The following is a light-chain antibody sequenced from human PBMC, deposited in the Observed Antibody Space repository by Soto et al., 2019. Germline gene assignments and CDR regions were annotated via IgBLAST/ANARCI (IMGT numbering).Light chain of an antibody. CDR1: SSAVGGYNF. Sequence: QSALTQPASVSGSPGQSITISCTGTSSAVGGYNFVSSYQQHPGKVLKLMIFDVNRRPSGVSDRFSGSKSGNTASLTISGLQAEDEGDYYCCSYTSSSTHGFGSGTKGTVL. J-gene: IGLJ1*01. V-gene: IGLV2-14*03. CDR2: DVN. CDR3: CSYTSSSTHG.